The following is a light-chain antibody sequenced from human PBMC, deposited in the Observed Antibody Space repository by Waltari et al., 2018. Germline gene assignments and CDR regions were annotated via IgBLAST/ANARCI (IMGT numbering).Light chain of an antibody. CDR2: DVS. V-gene: IGLV2-14*01. Sequence: QSALTQPASVSGSPGQSVTIFFAGTSNDAGGYNSVSWYQEYPGQAPRVIIYDVSDRPSGVSDRFSGSKSGNTASLTISGLQAEDEADYYCSSQSSNDVVLFGGGTKLTVL. J-gene: IGLJ2*01. CDR3: SSQSSNDVVL. CDR1: SNDAGGYNS.